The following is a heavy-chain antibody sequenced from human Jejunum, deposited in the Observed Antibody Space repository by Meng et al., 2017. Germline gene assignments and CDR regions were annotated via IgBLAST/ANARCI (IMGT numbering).Heavy chain of an antibody. CDR2: IPSRETT. Sequence: GSLRLSCTVSAASINDYYWSCVRQPPGKGLERIGYIPSRETTNYHPPLESRVTVSLDTSKNQLSLNLNSVAAADTAVYYCARPLGGPYAFDIWGQGTMVTVSS. V-gene: IGHV4-59*01. J-gene: IGHJ3*02. D-gene: IGHD3-10*01. CDR1: AASINDYY. CDR3: ARPLGGPYAFDI.